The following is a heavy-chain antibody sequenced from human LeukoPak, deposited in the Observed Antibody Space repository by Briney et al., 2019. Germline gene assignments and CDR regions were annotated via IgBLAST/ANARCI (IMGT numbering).Heavy chain of an antibody. V-gene: IGHV3-23*01. J-gene: IGHJ4*02. CDR1: GFTFSSYA. CDR3: AKGDTYYYDSSGYFG. D-gene: IGHD3-22*01. CDR2: ISGSGGST. Sequence: GGSLRLSCAASGFTFSSYAMSWVRQAPGRGLEWVSAISGSGGSTYYADSVKGRFTISRDNSKNTLYLQMNSLRAEDTAVYYRAKGDTYYYDSSGYFGWGQGTLVTVSS.